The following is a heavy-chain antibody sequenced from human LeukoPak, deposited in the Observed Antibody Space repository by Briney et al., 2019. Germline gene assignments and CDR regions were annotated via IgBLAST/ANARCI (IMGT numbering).Heavy chain of an antibody. Sequence: EGSLRLSCAASGFTFSSYEMNWVRQAPGKGLEWISYISSSGSTIYYADSVKGRFTISRDNAKNSLYLQMNSLRAEDTAVYYCAREDGYNAFDYWGQGTLVTVSS. D-gene: IGHD5-24*01. CDR3: AREDGYNAFDY. CDR1: GFTFSSYE. CDR2: ISSSGSTI. V-gene: IGHV3-48*03. J-gene: IGHJ4*02.